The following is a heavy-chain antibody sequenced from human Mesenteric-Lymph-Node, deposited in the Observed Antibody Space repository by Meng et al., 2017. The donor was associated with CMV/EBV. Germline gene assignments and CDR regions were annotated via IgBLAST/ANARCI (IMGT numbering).Heavy chain of an antibody. D-gene: IGHD6-13*01. CDR2: ISAYNGNT. CDR1: GFTCTNYG. V-gene: IGHV1-18*01. J-gene: IGHJ4*02. CDR3: ARGGSSWYGYFDY. Sequence: KAAGFTCTNYGIRWVRQAPGQGLEWMGWISAYNGNTNYAQRLQGRVILTTDTPTSTAYMELRSLRPDDTAVYYCARGGSSWYGYFDYWGQGTLVTVSS.